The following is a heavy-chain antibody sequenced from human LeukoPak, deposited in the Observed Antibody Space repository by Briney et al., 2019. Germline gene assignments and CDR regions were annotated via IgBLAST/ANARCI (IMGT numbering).Heavy chain of an antibody. V-gene: IGHV4-34*01. Sequence: SETLSLTCGVYGGSFSGYEWSWVRQPPGKGLEWIGEINDGGDTNYNPSLKSRVTMSVDTSKNHFSLEVRSMTAADTAVYYCAIGLGWKVATMGLFIMDVWGEGTTVTVSS. CDR2: INDGGDT. J-gene: IGHJ6*03. CDR1: GGSFSGYE. CDR3: AIGLGWKVATMGLFIMDV. D-gene: IGHD5-24*01.